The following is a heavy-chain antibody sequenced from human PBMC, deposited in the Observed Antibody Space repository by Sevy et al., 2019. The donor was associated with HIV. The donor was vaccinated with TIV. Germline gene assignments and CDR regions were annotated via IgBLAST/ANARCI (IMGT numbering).Heavy chain of an antibody. CDR3: ARAMEYSSSWDWFDP. Sequence: ASVKVSCKASGYTFTSYDINWVRQATGQGLEWTGWMNPNSGNTGYAQKFQGRVTMTRNTSISTAYMELSSLRSEDTAVYYCARAMEYSSSWDWFDPWCQGTLVTVSS. V-gene: IGHV1-8*01. J-gene: IGHJ5*02. CDR1: GYTFTSYD. CDR2: MNPNSGNT. D-gene: IGHD6-13*01.